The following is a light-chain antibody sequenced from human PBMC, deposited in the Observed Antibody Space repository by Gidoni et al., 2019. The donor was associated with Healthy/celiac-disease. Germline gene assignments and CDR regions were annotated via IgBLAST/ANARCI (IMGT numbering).Light chain of an antibody. J-gene: IGLJ3*02. V-gene: IGLV1-44*01. CDR3: AAWDDSLNGGL. Sequence: QSVLTQPPSASGTPGQRVTISCSGSSSNIGSNTVHWYQQLPGTAPKLLIYSNNQRPSGVPDRFSGSKSGTSASLAISGFQSEEEAYYYCAAWDDSLNGGLFGGGTKLTVL. CDR2: SNN. CDR1: SSNIGSNT.